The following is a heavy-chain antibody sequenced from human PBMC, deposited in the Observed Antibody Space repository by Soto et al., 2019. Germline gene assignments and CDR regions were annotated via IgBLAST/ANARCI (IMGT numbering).Heavy chain of an antibody. Sequence: SEALSLTCAVYGGSFSGYYWSWIRQPPGKGLEWIGEINHSGSTNYNPSLKSRVTISVDTSKNQFSLKLSSVTAADTAVYYCASLWNGYFDYWGQGTLVTVSS. D-gene: IGHD1-1*01. CDR3: ASLWNGYFDY. V-gene: IGHV4-34*01. CDR2: INHSGST. J-gene: IGHJ4*02. CDR1: GGSFSGYY.